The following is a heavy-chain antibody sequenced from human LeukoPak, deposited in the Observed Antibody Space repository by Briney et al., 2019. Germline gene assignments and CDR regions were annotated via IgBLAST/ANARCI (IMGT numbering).Heavy chain of an antibody. CDR1: GYSISSGYY. J-gene: IGHJ4*02. CDR2: IYHSGST. Sequence: PSETLSLTCTVSGYSISSGYYWGWIRPPPGKGLEWIGSIYHSGSTYYNPSLKSRVTISVDTSKNQFSLKLSSVTAADTAAYYCANSPTGLTGTTGANWGQGTLVTVSS. CDR3: ANSPTGLTGTTGAN. D-gene: IGHD1-7*01. V-gene: IGHV4-38-2*02.